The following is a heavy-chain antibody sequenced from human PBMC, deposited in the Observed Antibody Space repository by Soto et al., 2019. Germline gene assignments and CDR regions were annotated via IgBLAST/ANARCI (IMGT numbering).Heavy chain of an antibody. V-gene: IGHV4-31*03. J-gene: IGHJ4*02. CDR2: IYYSGST. D-gene: IGHD5-18*01. Sequence: PSKTLSLTSTVSGPSILYGGYYCTVSRQHQGKGLEWIGYIYYSGSTYYNPSLKSRVTISVDTSKNQFSLKLSSVTAADTAVYYCARSGYSYGPNPLLYWGQGTLVTVS. CDR1: GPSILYGGYY. CDR3: ARSGYSYGPNPLLY.